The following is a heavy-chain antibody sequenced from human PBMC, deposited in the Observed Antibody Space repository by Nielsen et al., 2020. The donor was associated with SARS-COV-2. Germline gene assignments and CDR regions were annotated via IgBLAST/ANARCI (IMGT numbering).Heavy chain of an antibody. J-gene: IGHJ3*02. Sequence: GESLKISCAASGFTFSDYAMTWVRQAPGKGLEWVAAIDGTSSYIYYADAVKGRLTISRDNAKNSLFLQMDSLRAEDTAVYYCARRWYGSGSDREAFDIWGRGTMVTISS. D-gene: IGHD3-10*01. CDR2: IDGTSSYI. CDR1: GFTFSDYA. CDR3: ARRWYGSGSDREAFDI. V-gene: IGHV3-21*01.